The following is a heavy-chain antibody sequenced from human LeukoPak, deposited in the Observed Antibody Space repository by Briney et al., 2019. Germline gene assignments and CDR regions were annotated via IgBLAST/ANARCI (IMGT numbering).Heavy chain of an antibody. CDR2: ISGSGDST. Sequence: GGSLRLSCAASGFTFSSYAMSWVRQAPGKGLEWVSAISGSGDSTYYADSVKGRFTISRDNAKNSLYLQMNSLRAEDTAVYYCATSNGHLDNWGQGTLVTVSS. J-gene: IGHJ4*02. V-gene: IGHV3-23*01. D-gene: IGHD2/OR15-2a*01. CDR3: ATSNGHLDN. CDR1: GFTFSSYA.